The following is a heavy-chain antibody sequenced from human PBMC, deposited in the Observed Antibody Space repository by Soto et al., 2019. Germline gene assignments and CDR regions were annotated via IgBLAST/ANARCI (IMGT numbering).Heavy chain of an antibody. D-gene: IGHD1-20*01. Sequence: PSETLSLTCAVSGGSISGSYYYWAWLRQSPGKGPEWIGSVFYTGFTSYNPSLESRVSVSVDTSKSQFSLKLSAVNAADTAVYYCATSQKGYNWNYFDHWGQGALVTVSS. V-gene: IGHV4-39*01. CDR1: GGSISGSYYY. CDR2: VFYTGFT. J-gene: IGHJ4*02. CDR3: ATSQKGYNWNYFDH.